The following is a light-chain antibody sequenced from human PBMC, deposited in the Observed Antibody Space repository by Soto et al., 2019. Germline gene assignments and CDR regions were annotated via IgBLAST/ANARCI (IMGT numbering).Light chain of an antibody. CDR1: SSDVGAYNY. Sequence: QSVLTQPRSVSGSPGQSVTISCTGSSSDVGAYNYVSWYQQHPGKAPKLMIHDVDKRPSGVPDRFSGSKSGNTASLTISGLQTEDEADYFCCSDGGHPPFGGGTKLTV. CDR2: DVD. CDR3: CSDGGHPP. J-gene: IGLJ2*01. V-gene: IGLV2-11*01.